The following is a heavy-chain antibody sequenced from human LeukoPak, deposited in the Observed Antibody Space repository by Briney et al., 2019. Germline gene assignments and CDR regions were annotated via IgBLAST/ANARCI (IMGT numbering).Heavy chain of an antibody. Sequence: SVKVSCKASGGTFSSYAISWVRQAPGQGLEWMGGIIPIFGTANYAQKFQGRVTITTDEFTSTAYMELSSLRSEDTAVYYCARSSGGDGNSYYYMDVWGKGTTVTVSS. CDR1: GGTFSSYA. CDR2: IIPIFGTA. CDR3: ARSSGGDGNSYYYMDV. V-gene: IGHV1-69*05. D-gene: IGHD5-24*01. J-gene: IGHJ6*03.